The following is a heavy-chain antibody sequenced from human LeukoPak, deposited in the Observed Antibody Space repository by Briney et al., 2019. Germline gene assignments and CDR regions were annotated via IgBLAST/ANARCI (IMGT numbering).Heavy chain of an antibody. D-gene: IGHD4-17*01. V-gene: IGHV3-21*01. CDR1: GFTFSSYS. Sequence: PGGSLRLSCAASGFTFSSYSMNWVRQAPGKGLEWVSSISSSSSYIYYADSVKGRFTISRDNAKNSLYLQMNSLRAEDPAVCYCARENDYGDYGTDYWGQGTLVTVSS. CDR3: ARENDYGDYGTDY. J-gene: IGHJ4*02. CDR2: ISSSSSYI.